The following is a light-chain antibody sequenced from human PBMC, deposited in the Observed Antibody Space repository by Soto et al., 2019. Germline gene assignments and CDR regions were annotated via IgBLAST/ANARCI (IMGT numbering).Light chain of an antibody. J-gene: IGKJ3*01. V-gene: IGKV1-9*01. CDR1: QGISSY. CDR2: AAS. CDR3: QQLNSYPRAFT. Sequence: DIQLTQAPSFLSASVGDRDTITCRASQGISSYLAWYQQKPGKAPKLLIYAASTLQSGVPSRFSGSGSGTEFTLTISSLQPEDFATYYCQQLNSYPRAFTFGPGTNVDIK.